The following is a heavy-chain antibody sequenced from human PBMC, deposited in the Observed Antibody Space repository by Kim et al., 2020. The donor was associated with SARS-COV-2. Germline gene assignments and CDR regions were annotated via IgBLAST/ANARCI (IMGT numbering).Heavy chain of an antibody. D-gene: IGHD2-21*02. CDR1: GGSISGYS. Sequence: SETLSLTCSVSGGSISGYSWNWIRQPAGKGLEWVGRIYTSGITNYNPSLKSRVTMFLDTSKNQFSLKLSSVTAADTAVYYCASRYCGGDCFSGEYYYGMDVWGQGTTVNVSS. V-gene: IGHV4-4*07. CDR2: IYTSGIT. J-gene: IGHJ6*02. CDR3: ASRYCGGDCFSGEYYYGMDV.